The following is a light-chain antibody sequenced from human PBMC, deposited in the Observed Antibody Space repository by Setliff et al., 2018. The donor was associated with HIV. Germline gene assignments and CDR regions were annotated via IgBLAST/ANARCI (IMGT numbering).Light chain of an antibody. Sequence: QSVLSQTPPASGTPGQRVTISCSGSRSNVGSNTVNWYQQVPGTTPKLLVHSNNRRPSGVPDRFSGSRSGTSASLAISGLQSEDEADYYCAAWDDSLNGYVFGTGTKVTVL. CDR3: AAWDDSLNGYV. J-gene: IGLJ1*01. V-gene: IGLV1-44*01. CDR1: RSNVGSNT. CDR2: SNN.